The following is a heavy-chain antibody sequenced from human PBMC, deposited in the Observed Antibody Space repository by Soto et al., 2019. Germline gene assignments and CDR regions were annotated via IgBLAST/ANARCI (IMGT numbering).Heavy chain of an antibody. J-gene: IGHJ6*02. V-gene: IGHV3-7*03. CDR2: IPQEGVDG. CDR1: GFTFSMYS. Sequence: GSLRLSCEVSGFTFSMYSMSWVRQSPGKGLEWVAKIPQEGVDGHYADSVKGRFTISRDNGKNSLYLQLNNLRAEDTAVYYCARDHLILPAHDFFYGSDVWGRGATVTVSS. D-gene: IGHD2-21*02. CDR3: ARDHLILPAHDFFYGSDV.